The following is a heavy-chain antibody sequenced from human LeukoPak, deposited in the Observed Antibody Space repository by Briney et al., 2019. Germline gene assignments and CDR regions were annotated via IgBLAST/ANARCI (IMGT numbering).Heavy chain of an antibody. J-gene: IGHJ4*02. V-gene: IGHV4-61*02. CDR2: IYISGTT. CDR3: ARGYWFYFDY. Sequence: PSETLSLTCTVSGYSISSGYYWSWIRQPAGKGLEWIGRIYISGTTSYNPFLKSRVTISADTSKNQFSLKLSSVTAADTAIYYCARGYWFYFDYWGQGALVTVSS. CDR1: GYSISSGYY. D-gene: IGHD2-8*02.